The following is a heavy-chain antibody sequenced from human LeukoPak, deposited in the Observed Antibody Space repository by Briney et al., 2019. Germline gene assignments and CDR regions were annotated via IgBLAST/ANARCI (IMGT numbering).Heavy chain of an antibody. CDR1: GFTFSTYS. D-gene: IGHD6-19*01. Sequence: PGGSPRLSCAASGFTFSTYSMNWVRQAPGRGLEWVSLTNGDGRTTYADSVKGRFTISRDNSKNSLYLQMNSLRSEDTALYYCAKDIGTGWSFDYWGQGILVTVPS. J-gene: IGHJ4*02. CDR2: TNGDGRTT. CDR3: AKDIGTGWSFDY. V-gene: IGHV3-43*02.